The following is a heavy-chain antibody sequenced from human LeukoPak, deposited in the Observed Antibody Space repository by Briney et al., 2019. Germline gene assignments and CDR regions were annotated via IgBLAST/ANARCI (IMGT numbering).Heavy chain of an antibody. D-gene: IGHD6-19*01. Sequence: SETLSPTCTVSGGSVSSGSYYWSWIRQPPGKGLEWIGYIYYSGSTNYNPSLKSRVTISVDTSKNQFSLKLSSVTAADTAVYYCARLYSSGWYFDYWGQGTLVTVSS. CDR2: IYYSGST. CDR3: ARLYSSGWYFDY. J-gene: IGHJ4*02. CDR1: GGSVSSGSYY. V-gene: IGHV4-61*01.